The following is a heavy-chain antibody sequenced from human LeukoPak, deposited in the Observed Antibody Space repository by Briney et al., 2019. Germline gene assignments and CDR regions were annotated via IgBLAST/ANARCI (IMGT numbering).Heavy chain of an antibody. J-gene: IGHJ4*02. CDR3: ARSFYGSGSYTV. V-gene: IGHV4-59*01. D-gene: IGHD3-10*01. Sequence: SETLSLTCTVSGDSISTYYWSWIRPPPGKGLEWIGSIYYSGSTAYNPSLKSRVTISVDTSKNQFSLKLSSVTTADTAVYYCARSFYGSGSYTVWGQGTLVTVSS. CDR1: GDSISTYY. CDR2: IYYSGST.